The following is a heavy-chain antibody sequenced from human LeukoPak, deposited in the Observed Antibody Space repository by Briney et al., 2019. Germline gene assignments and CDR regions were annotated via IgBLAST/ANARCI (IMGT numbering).Heavy chain of an antibody. CDR2: IRYDGSNK. V-gene: IGHV3-30*02. CDR3: AKLEMGYWQDAFDI. Sequence: PGGSLRLSCAASGFTFSNYGMHWVRQAPGKGLEWVAFIRYDGSNKYYADSVKGRFTISRDNSKNTLYLQMNSLRAEDTAVYYCAKLEMGYWQDAFDIWGQGTMVTVSS. J-gene: IGHJ3*02. CDR1: GFTFSNYG. D-gene: IGHD5-24*01.